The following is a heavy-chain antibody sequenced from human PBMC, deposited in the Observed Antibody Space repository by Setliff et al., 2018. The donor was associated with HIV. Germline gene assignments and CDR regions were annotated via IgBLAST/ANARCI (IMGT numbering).Heavy chain of an antibody. CDR3: ARDPPSSGWYRADY. V-gene: IGHV1-18*01. D-gene: IGHD6-19*01. CDR1: GYTFTSYG. J-gene: IGHJ4*02. Sequence: GASVKVSCKASGYTFTSYGISWVRQAPGQGLEWMGWISAYNGNTDYAQELQGRVTLTTDTSTSTAYMELRSLRSDDTAVYYCARDPPSSGWYRADYWGQGTLVTVSS. CDR2: ISAYNGNT.